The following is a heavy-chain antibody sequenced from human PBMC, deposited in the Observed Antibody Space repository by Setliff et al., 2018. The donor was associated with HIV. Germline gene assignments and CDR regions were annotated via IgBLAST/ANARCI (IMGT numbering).Heavy chain of an antibody. CDR1: GGSISSYY. CDR3: ARGVGSSGYLYFDY. CDR2: IYFSGST. D-gene: IGHD3-22*01. J-gene: IGHJ4*02. Sequence: PSETLSLTCTVSGGSISSYYWSWIRQPPGKGLEWIGYIYFSGSTIYNPSLKSRIDISIDTSQRQFFLKLNSVTVADTAVYYCARGVGSSGYLYFDYWGQGTLVTVSS. V-gene: IGHV4-59*12.